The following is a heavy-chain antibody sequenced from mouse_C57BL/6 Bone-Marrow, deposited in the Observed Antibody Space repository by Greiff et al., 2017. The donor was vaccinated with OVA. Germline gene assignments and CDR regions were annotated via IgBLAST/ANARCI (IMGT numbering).Heavy chain of an antibody. J-gene: IGHJ2*01. CDR3: ARGASYYGEDY. CDR2: IHPNSGST. D-gene: IGHD1-1*01. Sequence: QVQLQQSGAELVKPGASVKLSCKASGYTFTSYWMHWVKQRPGQGLEWIGMIHPNSGSTNYNEKFKSKATLTVDKSSSTAYMQLSSLTSEDSAVYYCARGASYYGEDYWGQGTTLTVSS. CDR1: GYTFTSYW. V-gene: IGHV1-64*01.